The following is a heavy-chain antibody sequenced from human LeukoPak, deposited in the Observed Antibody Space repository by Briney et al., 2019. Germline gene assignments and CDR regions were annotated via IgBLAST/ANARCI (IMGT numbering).Heavy chain of an antibody. J-gene: IGHJ5*02. CDR3: AKEHCSSTSCYYNWFDP. V-gene: IGHV3-23*01. D-gene: IGHD2-2*01. CDR2: ISGSGGST. CDR1: GFAFDDSA. Sequence: GGSLRLSCAASGFAFDDSAMSWVRQAPGKGLEWVSAISGSGGSTYYADSVKGRFTISRDNSKNTLYLQMNSLRAEDTAVYYCAKEHCSSTSCYYNWFDPWGQGTLVTVSS.